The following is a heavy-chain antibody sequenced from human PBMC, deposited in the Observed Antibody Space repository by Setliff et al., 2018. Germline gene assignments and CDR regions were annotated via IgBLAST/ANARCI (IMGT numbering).Heavy chain of an antibody. CDR2: FAPEVGEI. D-gene: IGHD1-7*01. CDR1: GYSLKDSS. J-gene: IGHJ6*03. V-gene: IGHV1-24*01. CDR3: ARNAITGTTRKYYYYMDV. Sequence: ASVKVSCKVSGYSLKDSSMHWVRQVPGKGLEWMGGFAPEVGEIIYAQEFQGRVTMTADTSTDTAYMQVSGLRSEDTAVYFCARNAITGTTRKYYYYMDVWGKGTTVTVSS.